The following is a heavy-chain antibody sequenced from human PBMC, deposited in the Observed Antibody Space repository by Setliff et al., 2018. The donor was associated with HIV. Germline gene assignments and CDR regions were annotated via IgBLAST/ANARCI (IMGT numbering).Heavy chain of an antibody. Sequence: PGESLKISCKGFGYNFNTYWIAWVRQVPGKGLEWMGIIYPGDSDTRYSPSFQGQVTISADKAISTAYLQWSSLKASDTAMYYCARQNYDFWSGYYNAGAFDIWGQGTMVTVSS. CDR1: GYNFNTYW. V-gene: IGHV5-51*01. J-gene: IGHJ3*02. D-gene: IGHD3-3*01. CDR2: IYPGDSDT. CDR3: ARQNYDFWSGYYNAGAFDI.